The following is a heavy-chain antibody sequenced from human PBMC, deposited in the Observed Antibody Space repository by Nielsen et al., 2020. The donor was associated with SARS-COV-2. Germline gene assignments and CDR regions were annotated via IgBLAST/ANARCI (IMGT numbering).Heavy chain of an antibody. V-gene: IGHV3-9*01. J-gene: IGHJ4*02. CDR3: AKVSGSYSPNDY. CDR2: ISWNSGSI. CDR1: GFTFDDYA. D-gene: IGHD3-10*01. Sequence: SLKISCAASGFTFDDYAMHWVRQAPGKGLEWVSGISWNSGSIGYADSVKGRFTISRDNAKNSLYLQMNSLRAEDTALYYCAKVSGSYSPNDYWGQGTLVTVSS.